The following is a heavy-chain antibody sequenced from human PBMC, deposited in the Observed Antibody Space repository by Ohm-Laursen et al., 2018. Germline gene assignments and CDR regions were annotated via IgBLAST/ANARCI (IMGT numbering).Heavy chain of an antibody. CDR3: AGSYIY. V-gene: IGHV3-48*03. CDR2: MSSTGNTI. D-gene: IGHD3-10*01. Sequence: SLRLSCSASGFSFSTYEMNWVRQAPGKGLEWVSYMSSTGNTIYYADSVKGRFTISRDNTKKSLYLQMDNLRVEDTAVYYCAGSYIYWGQGTLVSVSS. J-gene: IGHJ4*02. CDR1: GFSFSTYE.